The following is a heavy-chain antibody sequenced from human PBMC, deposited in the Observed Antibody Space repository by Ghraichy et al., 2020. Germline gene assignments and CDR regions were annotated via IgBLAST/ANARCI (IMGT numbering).Heavy chain of an antibody. J-gene: IGHJ4*02. CDR3: ARVNYDILTGSFDY. CDR1: GFTFSSYS. V-gene: IGHV3-48*02. Sequence: SLRLSCAASGFTFSSYSMNWVRQAPGKGLEWVSYISSSSSTIYYADSVKGRFTISRDNAKNSLYLQMNSLRDEDTAVYYCARVNYDILTGSFDYWGQGTLVTVSS. CDR2: ISSSSSTI. D-gene: IGHD3-9*01.